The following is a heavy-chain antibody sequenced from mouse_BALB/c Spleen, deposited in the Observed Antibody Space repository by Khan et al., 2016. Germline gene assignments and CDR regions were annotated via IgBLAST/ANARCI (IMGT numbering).Heavy chain of an antibody. CDR2: IWGDGST. J-gene: IGHJ4*01. CDR3: ARDGWGYYAMDY. CDR1: GFSIIAYG. V-gene: IGHV2-6-7*01. D-gene: IGHD2-2*01. Sequence: VQLKESGPGLVAPSQSLSITCTVSGFSIIAYGVNWVRQPPGKGLEWLGMIWGDGSTDYNSAPKSRLNITKDNSKSQVFLKMNSLQTDDTAKYYCARDGWGYYAMDYWGQGTSVTVSS.